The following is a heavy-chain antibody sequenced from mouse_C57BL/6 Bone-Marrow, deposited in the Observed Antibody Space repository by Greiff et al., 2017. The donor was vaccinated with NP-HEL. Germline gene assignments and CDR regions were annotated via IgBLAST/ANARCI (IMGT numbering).Heavy chain of an antibody. CDR3: ASKAGYDGHAMDY. J-gene: IGHJ4*01. V-gene: IGHV2-2*01. CDR1: GFSLTSYG. D-gene: IGHD2-2*01. CDR2: IWSGGST. Sequence: VQLQQSGPGLVQPSPSLSITCTASGFSLTSYGVHWVRQSPGKGLEWLGVIWSGGSTDYNAAFISRLSISKDNSTCQVSFKMNSRQSDDISIYFGASKAGYDGHAMDYWGQGTSVTVSS.